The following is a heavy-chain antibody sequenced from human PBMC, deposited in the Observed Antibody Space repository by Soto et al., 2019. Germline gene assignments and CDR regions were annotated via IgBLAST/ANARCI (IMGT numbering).Heavy chain of an antibody. CDR1: GFTFSDYY. J-gene: IGHJ4*02. CDR2: ISSSSSYT. D-gene: IGHD2-15*01. CDR3: ASRRGPYCSGGSCFSFDY. Sequence: QVQLVESGGGLVKPGGSLRLSCAASGFTFSDYYMSWIRQAPGKGLEWVSYISSSSSYTNYADSVKGRFTISRDNAKNSLYLQMNSLRAEDTAVYYCASRRGPYCSGGSCFSFDYWGQGTLVTVSS. V-gene: IGHV3-11*06.